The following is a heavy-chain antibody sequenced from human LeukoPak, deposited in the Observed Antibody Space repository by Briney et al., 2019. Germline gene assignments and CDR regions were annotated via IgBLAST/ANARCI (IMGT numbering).Heavy chain of an antibody. D-gene: IGHD5-12*01. J-gene: IGHJ4*02. CDR3: ARAEMATSTLRAFDY. V-gene: IGHV4-34*01. CDR1: GGSFSGYY. CDR2: INHSGSA. Sequence: SQTLSLTCAVSGGSFSGYYWTWIRQPPGKGLEWIGEINHSGSAHYNPSLKSRVTISLDTSKNQFSLKVSSVTAADTAVYYCARAEMATSTLRAFDYWGQGTLVTVSS.